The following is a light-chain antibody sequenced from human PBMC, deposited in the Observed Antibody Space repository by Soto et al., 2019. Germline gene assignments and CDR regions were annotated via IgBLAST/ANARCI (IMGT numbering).Light chain of an antibody. V-gene: IGLV4-69*01. CDR3: QTWGTGISV. Sequence: QSVLTQSPSASASLGASLKLTCTLSSGHSSYAIAWHQQQPEKGPRYLMKLNSDGSHNKGDGIPDRFSGSSSGAERYLTISSLQSEDEADYYCQTWGTGISVFGGGTQLTVL. J-gene: IGLJ2*01. CDR2: LNSDGSH. CDR1: SGHSSYA.